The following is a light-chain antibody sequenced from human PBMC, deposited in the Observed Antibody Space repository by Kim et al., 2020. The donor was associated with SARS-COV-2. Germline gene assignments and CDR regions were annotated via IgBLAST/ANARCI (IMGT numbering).Light chain of an antibody. V-gene: IGLV3-9*01. CDR2: RDI. CDR1: NIENKN. CDR3: QVWDRTAV. J-gene: IGLJ2*01. Sequence: VSGALGQTATITWGGNNIENKNVHWYQQKPGQAPVLVIYRDINRPSGIPERFSGSSSGNAATLTISRAQAGDEADYYCQVWDRTAVFGGGTQLTVL.